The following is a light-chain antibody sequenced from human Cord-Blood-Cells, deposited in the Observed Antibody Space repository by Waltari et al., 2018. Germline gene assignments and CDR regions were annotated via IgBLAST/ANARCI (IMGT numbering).Light chain of an antibody. CDR2: DDS. Sequence: SYVLTQPPSVSVAPGKTARIPCGGTNIGSKSAPWYQQKPGQAPVLVVYDDSDRPSGIPERFSGSNSGNTATLTISRVEAGDEADYYCQVWDSSSDHPVFGGGTKLTVL. V-gene: IGLV3-21*03. J-gene: IGLJ2*01. CDR1: NIGSKS. CDR3: QVWDSSSDHPV.